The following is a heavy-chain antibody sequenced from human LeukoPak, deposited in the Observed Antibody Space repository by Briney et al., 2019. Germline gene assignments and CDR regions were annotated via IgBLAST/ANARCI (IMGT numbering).Heavy chain of an antibody. CDR3: ARVGYSYGYEY. CDR2: IDIDGSTT. V-gene: IGHV3-74*01. D-gene: IGHD5-18*01. Sequence: GGSLRLSCAASGFTFSSYWMHWVRQAPGKGLAWVSRIDIDGSTTTYADSVRGRFTISRDNAKNTLYLQMNSLRAEDTAVYYCARVGYSYGYEYWGQGTLVTVSS. CDR1: GFTFSSYW. J-gene: IGHJ4*02.